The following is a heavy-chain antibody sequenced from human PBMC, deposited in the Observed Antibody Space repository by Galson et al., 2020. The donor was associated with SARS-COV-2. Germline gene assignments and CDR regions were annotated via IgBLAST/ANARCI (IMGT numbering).Heavy chain of an antibody. J-gene: IGHJ4*02. V-gene: IGHV4-39*01. Sequence: ETSETLSLTCTVSGGSISNSYYFWGWIRQPPGKGLEWIGSIYYSGSTFYNPSLKSRLSISVDTSKNQFSLRLSSVTAADTAVYYCASLPDPTQYGSSSGLDYWGQGTLVTVCS. CDR1: GGSISNSYYF. D-gene: IGHD6-6*01. CDR3: ASLPDPTQYGSSSGLDY. CDR2: IYYSGST.